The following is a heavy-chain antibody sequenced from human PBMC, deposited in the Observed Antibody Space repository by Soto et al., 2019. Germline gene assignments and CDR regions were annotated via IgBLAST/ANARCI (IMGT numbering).Heavy chain of an antibody. J-gene: IGHJ3*02. CDR2: ISSSSSYT. Sequence: QVQLVESGGGLVKPGGSLRLSCAASGFTFSDYYMSWIRQAPGKGLEWVSYISSSSSYTNYADSVKGRFTISRDNAKNSLYLQMNSLRAEDTALYYCARCVDTAMVEGRAFDIWGQGTMVTVSS. CDR3: ARCVDTAMVEGRAFDI. V-gene: IGHV3-11*06. CDR1: GFTFSDYY. D-gene: IGHD5-18*01.